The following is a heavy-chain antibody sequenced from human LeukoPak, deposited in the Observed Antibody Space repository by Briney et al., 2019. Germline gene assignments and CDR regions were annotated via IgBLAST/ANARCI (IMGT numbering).Heavy chain of an antibody. V-gene: IGHV4-59*08. CDR1: GDSISSHY. CDR2: IHYTGIT. J-gene: IGHJ2*01. CDR3: ARRYYYDTSSYRSYWYFDL. Sequence: PSETLSLTCTVSGDSISSHYWSWFRQPPGKGLEWIGYIHYTGITKYNPSPKSGVTISLDTSKNQFSLKLSSVTAADTAVYYCARRYYYDTSSYRSYWYFDLWGRGTLVTVSS. D-gene: IGHD3-22*01.